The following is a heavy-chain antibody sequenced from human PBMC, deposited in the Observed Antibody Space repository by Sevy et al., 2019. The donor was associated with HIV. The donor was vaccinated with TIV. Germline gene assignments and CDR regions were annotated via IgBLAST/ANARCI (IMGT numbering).Heavy chain of an antibody. Sequence: GGSLRLSCAASGFTFSRFWMSWVRQAPGQGLQWVANIKQDGSEKYYVDSVKGRFTISRDNAKKSLYLQMNSLRAEDTAVYYCARNRDDSSGFHMDVWGQGTTVTVSS. J-gene: IGHJ6*02. CDR3: ARNRDDSSGFHMDV. D-gene: IGHD5-12*01. V-gene: IGHV3-7*01. CDR1: GFTFSRFW. CDR2: IKQDGSEK.